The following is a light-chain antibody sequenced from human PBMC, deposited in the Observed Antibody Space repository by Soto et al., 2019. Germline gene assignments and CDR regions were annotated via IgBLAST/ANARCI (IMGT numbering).Light chain of an antibody. CDR2: AAS. J-gene: IGKJ4*01. V-gene: IGKV1-9*01. Sequence: IQLTQPQSSLSASVGDRVTITCRASQDISSYLGWYQQKPGKAPKLLIYAASTLQSGVPSRFSGSGYGTDFTLTINSLQPEDFATYFCQQLDNYPSTFGGRTKVDI. CDR3: QQLDNYPST. CDR1: QDISSY.